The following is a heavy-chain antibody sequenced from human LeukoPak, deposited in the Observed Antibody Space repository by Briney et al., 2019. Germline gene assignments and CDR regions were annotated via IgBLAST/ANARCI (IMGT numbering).Heavy chain of an antibody. J-gene: IGHJ1*01. CDR1: GYLFRRCYY. D-gene: IGHD2-21*01. CDR3: ATPPLFTQGYFQH. CDR2: IYHSGIT. Sequence: SEPLTLTCAVSGYLFRRCYYLGWIRQPPGKGLEWIGSIYHSGITYYNPSLKSRDTISVDKSKNLFSIELSYVTAADTAVYYCATPPLFTQGYFQHWGQGTLVTVSS. V-gene: IGHV4-38-2*01.